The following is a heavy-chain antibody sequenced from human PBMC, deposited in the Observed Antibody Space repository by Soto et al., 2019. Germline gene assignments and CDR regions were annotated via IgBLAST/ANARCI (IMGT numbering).Heavy chain of an antibody. V-gene: IGHV1-3*01. Sequence: ASVKVSCKASGYTFTSYAMHWVRQAPGQRLEWMGWINAGNGNTKYSQKFQGRVTITRDTSASTAYMELSSLRSDDTAVYYCARDVYISRTPRYYYYDGKDVWGKGTTVTVSS. CDR3: ARDVYISRTPRYYYYDGKDV. CDR2: INAGNGNT. J-gene: IGHJ6*04. CDR1: GYTFTSYA. D-gene: IGHD6-13*01.